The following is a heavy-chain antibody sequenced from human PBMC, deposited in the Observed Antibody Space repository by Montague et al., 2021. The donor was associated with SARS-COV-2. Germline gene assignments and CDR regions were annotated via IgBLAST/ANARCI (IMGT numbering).Heavy chain of an antibody. J-gene: IGHJ2*01. CDR3: ARDRGWGSRGVGYIDL. CDR2: IYHTGST. Sequence: TLSLTCTVSGGSITSGGYYWTWIRQHPGKGLEWIGYIYHTGSTYYNPSLQSRLRTSVDTSKNEFSLTLTSVTAADTAIYYCARDRGWGSRGVGYIDLWGRGTLVTVSS. D-gene: IGHD2-21*01. V-gene: IGHV4-31*03. CDR1: GGSITSGGYY.